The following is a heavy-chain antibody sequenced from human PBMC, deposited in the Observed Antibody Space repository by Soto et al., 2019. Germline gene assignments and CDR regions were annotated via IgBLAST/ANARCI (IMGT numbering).Heavy chain of an antibody. V-gene: IGHV1-46*01. CDR1: GYTFTSYY. CDR2: INPSGGST. J-gene: IGHJ6*02. D-gene: IGHD2-15*01. Sequence: VSLKVSCKASGYTFTSYYMHWVRHAPGQGLEWMGIINPSGGSTSYAQKFQGRVTMTRDTSTSTVYMELSSLRSEDTAVYYCARGGDIVVVVAAEYYYYGMDVWGQGTTVTVSS. CDR3: ARGGDIVVVVAAEYYYYGMDV.